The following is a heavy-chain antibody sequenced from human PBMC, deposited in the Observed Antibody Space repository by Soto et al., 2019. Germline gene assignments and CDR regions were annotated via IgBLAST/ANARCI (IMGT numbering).Heavy chain of an antibody. Sequence: PGGSLRLSCAGSGFTFSSYGMHWVRQAPGKGLEWVAVIWYDGSNKYYADSVKGRFTISRDNSKNTLYLQMNSLRAEDTAVYYCARDPTGLSIVGATTVDYWGQGTLVTVSS. V-gene: IGHV3-33*08. D-gene: IGHD1-26*01. CDR3: ARDPTGLSIVGATTVDY. CDR1: GFTFSSYG. CDR2: IWYDGSNK. J-gene: IGHJ4*02.